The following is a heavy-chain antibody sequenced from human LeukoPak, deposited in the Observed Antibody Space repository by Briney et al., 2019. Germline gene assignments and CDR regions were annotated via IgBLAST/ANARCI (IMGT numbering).Heavy chain of an antibody. J-gene: IGHJ4*02. Sequence: GGSLRLSCAAYGFTFSSYSMNWVRQAPGKGLEWVSSISSSSSYIYYADSVKGRFTISRDNAKNSLYRQMNSLRAEDTAVYYCARGGAAPQDYWGQGTLVTVSS. V-gene: IGHV3-21*01. CDR3: ARGGAAPQDY. CDR1: GFTFSSYS. D-gene: IGHD1-26*01. CDR2: ISSSSSYI.